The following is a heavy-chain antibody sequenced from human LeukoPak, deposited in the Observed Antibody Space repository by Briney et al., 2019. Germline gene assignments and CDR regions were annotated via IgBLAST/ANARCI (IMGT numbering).Heavy chain of an antibody. CDR1: GYTFTSYG. CDR3: ARNLHSCSTSFIYYYYMDV. CDR2: ISAYNGNT. D-gene: IGHD6-6*01. Sequence: GASVKVSCKASGYTFTSYGISWVRQAPGQGLEWMGWISAYNGNTNYAQKLQGRVTMTTDTSTSTAYMKLRSLRSDDTAVYYCARNLHSCSTSFIYYYYMDVWGKGTTVIVSS. J-gene: IGHJ6*03. V-gene: IGHV1-18*01.